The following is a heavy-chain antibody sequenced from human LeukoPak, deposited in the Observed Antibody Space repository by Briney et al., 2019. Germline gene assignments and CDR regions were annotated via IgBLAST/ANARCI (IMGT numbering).Heavy chain of an antibody. CDR1: GGSLRGGNYY. V-gene: IGHV4-31*03. D-gene: IGHD4-11*01. J-gene: IGHJ4*01. Sequence: SETLSLTCTVSGGSLRGGNYYWTWIRHHPGKGLEWIGYIYYSGSTYYSPSLRSRVTMSLATSQNQFSLRLRSVTAADTAVYYCARPHNNYYFDYWGQGLLVTVSS. CDR3: ARPHNNYYFDY. CDR2: IYYSGST.